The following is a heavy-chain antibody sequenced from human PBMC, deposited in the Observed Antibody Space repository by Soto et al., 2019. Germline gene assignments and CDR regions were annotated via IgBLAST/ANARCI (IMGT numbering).Heavy chain of an antibody. J-gene: IGHJ4*02. Sequence: SETLSLTCTVSGDSITNSNWWTWVRQPPGKGLEWIGYIYYSGSTNYNPSLKSRVTISVDTSKNQFSLKLSSVTAADTAVYYCARAPRGNYGYPSYFDYWGQGTLVTSPQ. CDR2: IYYSGST. V-gene: IGHV4-4*02. CDR3: ARAPRGNYGYPSYFDY. CDR1: GDSITNSNW. D-gene: IGHD3-10*01.